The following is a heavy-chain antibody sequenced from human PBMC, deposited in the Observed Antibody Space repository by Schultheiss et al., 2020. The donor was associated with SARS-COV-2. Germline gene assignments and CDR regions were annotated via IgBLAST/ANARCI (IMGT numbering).Heavy chain of an antibody. CDR2: FDPEDGET. Sequence: ASVKVSCKVSGYTLTELSMHWVRQAPGKGLEWMGGFDPEDGETIYAQKFQGRVTITRDTSASTAYMELSSLRSEDTAVYYCARGVEKHGEGGDYWGQGTLVTVSS. J-gene: IGHJ4*02. CDR1: GYTLTELS. V-gene: IGHV1-24*01. CDR3: ARGVEKHGEGGDY. D-gene: IGHD4-17*01.